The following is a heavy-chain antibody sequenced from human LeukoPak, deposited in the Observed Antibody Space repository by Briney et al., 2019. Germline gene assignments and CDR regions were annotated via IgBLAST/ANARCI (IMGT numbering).Heavy chain of an antibody. Sequence: GGSLRLSRAASGFTFSSYAMSWVRQAPGKGLEWVSAISGSGGSTYYADSVKGRFTISRDNSKNTLYLQMNSLRAADTAVYYCAKDVGLTARPYYFDYWGQGTLVTVSS. D-gene: IGHD3-16*01. CDR1: GFTFSSYA. CDR3: AKDVGLTARPYYFDY. J-gene: IGHJ4*02. V-gene: IGHV3-23*01. CDR2: ISGSGGST.